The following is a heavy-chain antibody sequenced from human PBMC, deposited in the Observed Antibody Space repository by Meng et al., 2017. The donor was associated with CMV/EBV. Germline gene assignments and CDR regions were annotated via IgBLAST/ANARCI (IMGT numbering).Heavy chain of an antibody. CDR3: ARLFTDAFDI. CDR2: ISYDGSNK. D-gene: IGHD3-10*01. Sequence: GESLKISCAASGFTFSSYAMHWVRQAPGKGLEWVAVISYDGSNKYYADSVKGRFTISRDNSKNTLYLQMNSLRAEDTAVYYCARLFTDAFDIWGQGTMVTVSS. V-gene: IGHV3-30*04. CDR1: GFTFSSYA. J-gene: IGHJ3*02.